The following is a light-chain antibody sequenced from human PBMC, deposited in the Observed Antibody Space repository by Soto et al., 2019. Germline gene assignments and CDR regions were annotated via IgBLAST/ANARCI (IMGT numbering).Light chain of an antibody. Sequence: DIQMTQSPSTLSASVGDRVTITCGASQSITSWLAWYQQKPGKAPKLLIHRASSLESGVPSRLSGSGSGTEFTLTISSMQPDDFASYYCQQYNTYSTFGQGTKVDIK. CDR2: RAS. V-gene: IGKV1-5*03. J-gene: IGKJ1*01. CDR3: QQYNTYST. CDR1: QSITSW.